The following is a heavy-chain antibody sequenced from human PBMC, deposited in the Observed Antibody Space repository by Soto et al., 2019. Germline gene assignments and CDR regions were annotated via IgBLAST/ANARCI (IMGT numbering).Heavy chain of an antibody. V-gene: IGHV3-48*03. CDR2: ISGTGSSI. CDR3: ARDYGGSSTTCDFLDV. D-gene: IGHD2-2*01. CDR1: GFTFSDYE. J-gene: IGHJ6*02. Sequence: EVQLVESGGGLVQPGGSLRLSCAGSGFTFSDYEMNWVRQAPGKGLEWVSYISGTGSSIYHEDSVKGRFTISRDNAKNSLFLQMSSLRAEDTAVYYCARDYGGSSTTCDFLDVWGQGTTVTVSS.